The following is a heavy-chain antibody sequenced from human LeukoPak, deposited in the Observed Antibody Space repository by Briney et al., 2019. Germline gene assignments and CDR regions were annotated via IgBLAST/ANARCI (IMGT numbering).Heavy chain of an antibody. CDR3: AKCGNSGCHLIDY. Sequence: GGSLRLSCAASGFTFTTNAMSWVRQAPGKGLEWVSAISGRTGGTYYADSVKGRFTISRDNSKSTLYLQMDSLRAEDTAVYYCAKCGNSGCHLIDYWGQGILVTVSS. CDR2: ISGRTGGT. J-gene: IGHJ4*02. CDR1: GFTFTTNA. V-gene: IGHV3-23*01. D-gene: IGHD5-12*01.